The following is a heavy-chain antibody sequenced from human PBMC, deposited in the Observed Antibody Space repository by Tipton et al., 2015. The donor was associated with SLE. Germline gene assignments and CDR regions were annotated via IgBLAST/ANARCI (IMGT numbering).Heavy chain of an antibody. V-gene: IGHV4-34*01. Sequence: TLSLTCAVYGGSFSGYYWSWIRQPPGKGLEWMGEINHSGSTNYNPSLKSRVTISVDTSKNQFSLMLSSVTAADTAVYYCARDGAARGDFDYWGQGTLVTVSS. D-gene: IGHD6-6*01. CDR2: INHSGST. J-gene: IGHJ4*02. CDR1: GGSFSGYY. CDR3: ARDGAARGDFDY.